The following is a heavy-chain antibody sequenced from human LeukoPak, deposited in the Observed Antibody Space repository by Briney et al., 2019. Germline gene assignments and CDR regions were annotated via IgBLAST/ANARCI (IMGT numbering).Heavy chain of an antibody. CDR2: IYYSGST. J-gene: IGHJ6*02. Sequence: SETLSLTCTVSGGSISSYYWSWIRQPPGKGLEWIGYIYYSGSTNYNPPLKSRVTISVDTSKNQFSLKLSSVTAADTAVYYCARGGDYDFWSGYYRDYYYYYGMDVWGQRTTVTVSS. CDR3: ARGGDYDFWSGYYRDYYYYYGMDV. CDR1: GGSISSYY. D-gene: IGHD3-3*01. V-gene: IGHV4-59*01.